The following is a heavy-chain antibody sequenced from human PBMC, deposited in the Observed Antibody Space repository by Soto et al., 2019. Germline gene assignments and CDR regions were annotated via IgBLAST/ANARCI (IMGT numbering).Heavy chain of an antibody. CDR1: GDSINHYY. CDR2: VHYTGST. CDR3: ARGRCLGGSCYGGNWLDP. J-gene: IGHJ5*02. D-gene: IGHD2-15*01. Sequence: QVQLQESGPGLVKPSETLSLTCTVSGDSINHYYWNWVRQAPGKGLEWIGYVHYTGSTNYNPSLKSLVTISMATSKNKFSRRLTSVTAADTALYYCARGRCLGGSCYGGNWLDPWGQGILVTVSS. V-gene: IGHV4-59*08.